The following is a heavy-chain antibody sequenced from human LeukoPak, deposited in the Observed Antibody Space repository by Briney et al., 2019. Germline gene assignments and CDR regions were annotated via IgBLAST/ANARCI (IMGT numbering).Heavy chain of an antibody. J-gene: IGHJ4*02. CDR2: INYSGST. Sequence: SETLSLTCSVSGGSISSYYWSWIRQPPERGLEWIGYINYSGSTTYNPSLKSRVTISVDTSRNQFSLNLNYVTAADTAVYYCARLYSSGWYYFDYWGQGTLVTVSS. CDR1: GGSISSYY. CDR3: ARLYSSGWYYFDY. V-gene: IGHV4-59*01. D-gene: IGHD6-19*01.